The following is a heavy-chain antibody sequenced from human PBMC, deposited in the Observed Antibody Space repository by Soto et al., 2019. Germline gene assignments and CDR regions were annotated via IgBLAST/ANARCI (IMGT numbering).Heavy chain of an antibody. J-gene: IGHJ6*03. CDR3: ARGSPYYDILTGYFYPYYYYYYMDV. V-gene: IGHV1-8*01. CDR2: MNPNSGKT. Sequence: ASVKVSCKASGYTFTSYDINWVRQATGQGLEWMGWMNPNSGKTGYAQKFQGRVTMTRNTSISTAYMELSSLRSEDTAVYYCARGSPYYDILTGYFYPYYYYYYMDVWGKGTTVTVSS. CDR1: GYTFTSYD. D-gene: IGHD3-9*01.